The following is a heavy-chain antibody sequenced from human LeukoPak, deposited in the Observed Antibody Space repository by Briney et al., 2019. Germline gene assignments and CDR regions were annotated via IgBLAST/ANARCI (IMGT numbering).Heavy chain of an antibody. J-gene: IGHJ6*03. CDR2: ISYTGST. D-gene: IGHD6-13*01. V-gene: IGHV4-59*12. CDR3: ARGLRIAMRRDYYYYMDV. CDR1: GGSITSYY. Sequence: SETLSLTCTVSGGSITSYYWSWIRQSPGKGLEWIGYISYTGSTNYNPSLKSRLTLSVDTSKNQFSLKLSSVTAADTAVYYCARGLRIAMRRDYYYYMDVWGKGTTVTVSS.